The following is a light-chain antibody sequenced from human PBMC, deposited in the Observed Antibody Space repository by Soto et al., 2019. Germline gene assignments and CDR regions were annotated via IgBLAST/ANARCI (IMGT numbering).Light chain of an antibody. CDR1: SSNIGDNS. V-gene: IGLV1-44*01. Sequence: QSVLTQPPSASGTPGQRVTISCSGSSSNIGDNSVNWYQQLPGTAPKLLIYTNDQRPSGVPDRFSGSKSGTSASLAISGRQSEDEADFYCAAWDDSLNGYVFGTGTKVTVL. CDR3: AAWDDSLNGYV. J-gene: IGLJ1*01. CDR2: TND.